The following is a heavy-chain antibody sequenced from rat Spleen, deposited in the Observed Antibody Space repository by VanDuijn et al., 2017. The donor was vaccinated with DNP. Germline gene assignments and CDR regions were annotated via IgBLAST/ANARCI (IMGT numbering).Heavy chain of an antibody. Sequence: EVQLQESGPGLVKPSQSLSLTCSVTGFSITSNYWAWIRKLTGNKMEWIGHISYSGTTSYHPSLKSRISITRDTSKNQFFLQLSSVTTEDTATYYCARWNIGTSTLDYWGQGVMVTVSS. CDR2: ISYSGTT. CDR1: GFSITSNY. D-gene: IGHD1-5*01. J-gene: IGHJ2*01. CDR3: ARWNIGTSTLDY. V-gene: IGHV3-1*01.